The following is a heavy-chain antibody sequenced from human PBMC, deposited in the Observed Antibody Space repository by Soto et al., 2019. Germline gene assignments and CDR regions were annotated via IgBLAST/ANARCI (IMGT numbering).Heavy chain of an antibody. CDR3: ARHQGITTFGVYSMYYYGMDG. CDR2: ISTDNGNT. CDR1: GYTFTNSG. J-gene: IGHJ6*02. Sequence: ASVKVSCKASGYTFTNSGISWVRQAPGQGLGWMGWISTDNGNTNYAQHLQGRVSMTTDTSTSTAYMDLRSLRSDDTAVYYCARHQGITTFGVYSMYYYGMDGWG. V-gene: IGHV1-18*01. D-gene: IGHD3-3*01.